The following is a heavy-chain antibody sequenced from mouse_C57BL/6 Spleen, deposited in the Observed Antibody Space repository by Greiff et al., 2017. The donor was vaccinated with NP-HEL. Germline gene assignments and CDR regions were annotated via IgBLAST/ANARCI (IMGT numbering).Heavy chain of an antibody. D-gene: IGHD2-4*01. CDR2: IDPNSGGT. CDR3: AREAIYYDYDGYYAMDY. J-gene: IGHJ4*01. V-gene: IGHV1-72*01. Sequence: QVQLQQPGAELVKPGASVKLSCKASGYTFTSYWMHWVKQRPGRGLEWIGRIDPNSGGTKYNEKFKSKATLTVDKPSSTAYMQLSSLTSEDSAVYYCAREAIYYDYDGYYAMDYWGQGTSVTVSS. CDR1: GYTFTSYW.